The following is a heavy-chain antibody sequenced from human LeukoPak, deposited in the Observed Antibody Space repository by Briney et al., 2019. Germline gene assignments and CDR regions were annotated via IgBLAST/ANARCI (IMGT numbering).Heavy chain of an antibody. V-gene: IGHV4-39*01. CDR2: IYYSGSP. J-gene: IGHJ6*03. D-gene: IGHD6-13*01. CDR1: GGSLSSSIYY. Sequence: SEALSLTCTVSGGSLSSSIYYWGWLGQPPGTGLEGVGSIYYSGSPFYNLPLKSRFTISVDTSKNQFSLKLSSVTAADTAVYYCARAPYSSSWYRRYYMDVWGKGTTVTISS. CDR3: ARAPYSSSWYRRYYMDV.